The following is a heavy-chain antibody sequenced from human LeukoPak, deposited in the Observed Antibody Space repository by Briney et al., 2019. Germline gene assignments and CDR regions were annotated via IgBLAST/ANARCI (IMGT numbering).Heavy chain of an antibody. CDR1: GGSTSSYY. J-gene: IGHJ4*02. CDR3: ARDRLWFGETYYFDY. CDR2: IYTSGST. Sequence: SETLSLTCTVSGGSTSSYYWSWIRQPAGKGLEWIGRIYTSGSTNYNPSLKSRVTMSVDTSKNQFSLKLSSVTAADTAVYYRARDRLWFGETYYFDYWGQGTLVTVSS. D-gene: IGHD3-10*01. V-gene: IGHV4-4*07.